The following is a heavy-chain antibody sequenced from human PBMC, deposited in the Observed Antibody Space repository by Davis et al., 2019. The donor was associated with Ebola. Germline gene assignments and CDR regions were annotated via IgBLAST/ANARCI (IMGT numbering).Heavy chain of an antibody. CDR3: ARGVTGDLQF. Sequence: GESLKISCEASGFTFSNYAMSWVRQSPGKGLEWVSTISGSGASTYDADSVRGRFTISRDDSRNTLYLQMSGLRDDDTAVYYCARGVTGDLQFWGQGTLVTVSS. V-gene: IGHV3-23*01. J-gene: IGHJ1*01. CDR1: GFTFSNYA. D-gene: IGHD1-14*01. CDR2: ISGSGAST.